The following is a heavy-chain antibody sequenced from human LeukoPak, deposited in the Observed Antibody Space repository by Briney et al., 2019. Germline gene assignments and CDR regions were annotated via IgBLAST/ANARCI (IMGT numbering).Heavy chain of an antibody. CDR3: AREAGYTYNWNAPRWFDP. CDR1: GGSISSSSYY. J-gene: IGHJ5*02. Sequence: SETLSLTCAVSGGSISSSSYYWGWIRQPPGKGLEWIGSIYYSGSTYYNPSLRSRVTISVDTSKNQFSLKLSSVTAADTAVYYCAREAGYTYNWNAPRWFDPWGQGTLVTVSS. CDR2: IYYSGST. D-gene: IGHD1-20*01. V-gene: IGHV4-39*07.